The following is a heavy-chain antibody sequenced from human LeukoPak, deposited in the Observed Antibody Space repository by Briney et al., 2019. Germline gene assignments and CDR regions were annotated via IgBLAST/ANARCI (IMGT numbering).Heavy chain of an antibody. Sequence: SETLSLTCTVSGGSISSSSYYWGWIRQPPGKRLEWIGSIYYSGSTYYNPSLKSRVTISVDSSNNQFSLKLSSVTAADTAVYYCARRKVNGDYFDYWGQGTLVTVSS. J-gene: IGHJ4*02. CDR2: IYYSGST. CDR3: ARRKVNGDYFDY. D-gene: IGHD4-17*01. V-gene: IGHV4-39*01. CDR1: GGSISSSSYY.